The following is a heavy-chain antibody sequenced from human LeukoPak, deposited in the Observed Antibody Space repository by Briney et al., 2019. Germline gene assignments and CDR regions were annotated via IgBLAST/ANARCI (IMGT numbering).Heavy chain of an antibody. D-gene: IGHD5-18*01. CDR2: IYGGGTT. J-gene: IGHJ4*02. Sequence: AGGSLRLSCAASGSTVSSDYMSWVRQAPGKGLEWVSFIYGGGTTYYADSVKGRFTISRDNSKNTLYLQMNSLRAEDTAVYYCARGRDTAMVDWGQGTLVTVSS. CDR3: ARGRDTAMVD. CDR1: GSTVSSDY. V-gene: IGHV3-53*01.